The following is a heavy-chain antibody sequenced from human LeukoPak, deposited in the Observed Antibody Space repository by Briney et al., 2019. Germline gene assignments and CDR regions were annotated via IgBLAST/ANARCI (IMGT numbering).Heavy chain of an antibody. CDR3: ARGYSSSWCYYYGMDV. V-gene: IGHV4-34*01. J-gene: IGHJ6*02. CDR2: INHSGST. Sequence: PSETLSLTCAVYGGSFSGYYWSWIRQPPGKGLEWIGEINHSGSTNYNPSLKSRVTISVDTSKNQFSLKLSSVTAADTAVYYCARGYSSSWCYYYGMDVWGQGTTVTVSS. D-gene: IGHD6-13*01. CDR1: GGSFSGYY.